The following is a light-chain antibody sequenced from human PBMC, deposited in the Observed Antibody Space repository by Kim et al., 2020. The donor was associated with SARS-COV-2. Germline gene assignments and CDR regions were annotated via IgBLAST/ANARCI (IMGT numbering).Light chain of an antibody. CDR2: ATS. V-gene: IGKV1-12*02. Sequence: DIQMTQSPSFVSASVGDRVTISCRASQDIGTWSVWYQQRPGKAPTVLMHATSILHTGVSSRFSGSGSGTEFNLTIISLQPEDSAIYYCQQSNFLPYTFGQGTKLEIK. J-gene: IGKJ2*01. CDR1: QDIGTW. CDR3: QQSNFLPYT.